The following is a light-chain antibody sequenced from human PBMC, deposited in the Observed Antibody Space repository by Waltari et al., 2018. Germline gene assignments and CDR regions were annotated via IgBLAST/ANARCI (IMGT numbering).Light chain of an antibody. J-gene: IGLJ3*02. CDR2: STS. CDR3: LLYYGGARV. Sequence: QTVVTQEPSLTVSPGGTVTLTCASNTGPVTSGYYPNWFQQKPGQAPRALIYSTSNKNSWSPARFSGSLLGVKAALTLSGVQPYDEAEYYCLLYYGGARVFGVGTKLTVL. CDR1: TGPVTSGYY. V-gene: IGLV7-43*01.